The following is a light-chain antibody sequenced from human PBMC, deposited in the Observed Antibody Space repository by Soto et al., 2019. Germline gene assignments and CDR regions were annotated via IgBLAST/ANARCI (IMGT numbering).Light chain of an antibody. CDR3: SSYSIRTASL. CDR2: EVN. CDR1: SSDVGGYDY. Sequence: QSVLTQPASVSGSPGQSITISCTGTSSDVGGYDYVSWYQLHPGKAPKLMVFEVNNRPSGVSYRFSGSKSGNTASLTISGLQAEDEADYFCSSYSIRTASLFGTGTKGTVL. V-gene: IGLV2-14*01. J-gene: IGLJ1*01.